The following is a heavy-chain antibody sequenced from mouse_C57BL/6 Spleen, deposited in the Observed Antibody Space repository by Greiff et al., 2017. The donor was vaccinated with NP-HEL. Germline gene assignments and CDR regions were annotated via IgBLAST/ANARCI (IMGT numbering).Heavy chain of an antibody. CDR1: GYTFTSYW. CDR3: ARGAYDYDRFAY. D-gene: IGHD2-4*01. V-gene: IGHV1-55*01. Sequence: QVQLQQSGAELVKPGASVKMSCKASGYTFTSYWITWVKQRPGQGLEWIGDIYPGSGSTNYNEKFKSKATLTVDTSSSTAYMQLSSLTSEDSAVYYCARGAYDYDRFAYWGQGTLVTVSA. CDR2: IYPGSGST. J-gene: IGHJ3*01.